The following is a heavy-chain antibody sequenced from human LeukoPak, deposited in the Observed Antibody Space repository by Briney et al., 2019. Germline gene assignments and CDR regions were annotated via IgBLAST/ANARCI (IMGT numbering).Heavy chain of an antibody. CDR1: GFTFSSYA. J-gene: IGHJ4*02. Sequence: GGSLRLPCAASGFTFSSYAMSWVRQAPGKGLEWVSAISGSGGSTYYADSVKGRFTISRDNSKNTLYLQMNSLRAEDTAVYYCAKDRGDYYDSSGYYWDWGQGTLVTVSS. D-gene: IGHD3-22*01. V-gene: IGHV3-23*01. CDR2: ISGSGGST. CDR3: AKDRGDYYDSSGYYWD.